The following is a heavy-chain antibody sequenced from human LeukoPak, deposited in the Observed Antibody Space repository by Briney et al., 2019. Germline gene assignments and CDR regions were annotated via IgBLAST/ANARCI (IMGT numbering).Heavy chain of an antibody. CDR1: GYTFTTYG. Sequence: ASVKASCKASGYTFTTYGLSWVRQAPGQGLEWMGWISTYNGNTNYAQKFQGRVTMTTDTSTTTGYMELRNLRSDDTAVYYCARGGGAYYFDSWGQGTLVTFSS. J-gene: IGHJ4*02. CDR2: ISTYNGNT. CDR3: ARGGGAYYFDS. V-gene: IGHV1-18*01. D-gene: IGHD3-10*01.